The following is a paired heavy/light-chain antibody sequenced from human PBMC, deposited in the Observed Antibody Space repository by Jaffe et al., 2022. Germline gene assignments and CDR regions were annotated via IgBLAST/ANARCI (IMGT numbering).Light chain of an antibody. Sequence: ERVMTQSPATLSVSLGERANLSCRASQTVNRNLAWYQQKPGQAPRLLIYDASARATGIPARFSGSGSGTEFTLTISSLQSEDFAVYYCHQYNSWPLTFGQGTRLEIK. CDR1: QTVNRN. CDR3: HQYNSWPLT. V-gene: IGKV3-15*01. CDR2: DAS. J-gene: IGKJ5*01.
Heavy chain of an antibody. Sequence: EVQVLESGGALEQPGGSLRLSCVVSGFTFSDHAMTWVRQAPGKGLEWVSAISGSGSRTYYADSVKGRFVISRDNSNNKVHLQMNSLRAEDTAVYYCANRKFDDFGPLEYWGPGSLVTVSS. V-gene: IGHV3-23*01. CDR3: ANRKFDDFGPLEY. CDR1: GFTFSDHA. J-gene: IGHJ4*02. D-gene: IGHD4-17*01. CDR2: ISGSGSRT.